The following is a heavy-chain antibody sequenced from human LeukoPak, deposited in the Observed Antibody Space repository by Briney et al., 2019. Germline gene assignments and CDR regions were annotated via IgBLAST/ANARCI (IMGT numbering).Heavy chain of an antibody. CDR1: GFTFDDYA. D-gene: IGHD6-6*01. V-gene: IGHV3-9*03. Sequence: PGGSLRLSCAASGFTFDDYAMHWVRQAPGKGLEWVSGISWNSGSIGYADSVKGRFTISRDNAKNSLYLQMNSLRAEDMALYYCAKDIAARPSGVDYWGQGTLVTVSS. CDR3: AKDIAARPSGVDY. CDR2: ISWNSGSI. J-gene: IGHJ4*02.